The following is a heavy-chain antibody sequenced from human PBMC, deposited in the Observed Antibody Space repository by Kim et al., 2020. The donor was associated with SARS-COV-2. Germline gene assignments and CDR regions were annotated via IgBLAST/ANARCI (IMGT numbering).Heavy chain of an antibody. Sequence: GGSLRLSCAASGFTFSSYAMSWVRQAPGKGLEWVSAISGSGGSTYYADSVKGRFTISRDNSKNTLYLQMNSLRAEDTAVYYCAKDLGLTYYYYYGMDVWGQGTTVTVSS. CDR2: ISGSGGST. CDR3: AKDLGLTYYYYYGMDV. V-gene: IGHV3-23*01. J-gene: IGHJ6*02. D-gene: IGHD3-16*01. CDR1: GFTFSSYA.